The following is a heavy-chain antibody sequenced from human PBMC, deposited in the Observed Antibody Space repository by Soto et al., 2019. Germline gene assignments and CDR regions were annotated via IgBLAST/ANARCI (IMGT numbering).Heavy chain of an antibody. J-gene: IGHJ4*02. CDR3: ASQNWRWREQFDH. Sequence: ASVKVSCKLSGYTLLELSIHWVRQAPGKGLEWMGGYDPEDAKTIYAQKSQGRVIMTEDTSTNTAYLEVRGLRYEDTAVYYCASQNWRWREQFDHWGQGTLVTV. D-gene: IGHD1-1*01. CDR2: YDPEDAKT. V-gene: IGHV1-24*01. CDR1: GYTLLELS.